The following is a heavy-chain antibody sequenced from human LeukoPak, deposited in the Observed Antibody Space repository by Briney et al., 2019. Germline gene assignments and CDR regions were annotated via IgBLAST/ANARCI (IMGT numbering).Heavy chain of an antibody. V-gene: IGHV3-53*01. J-gene: IGHJ4*02. D-gene: IGHD3-22*01. CDR3: ARDAGDSSGYFFDY. CDR2: IYSGGST. Sequence: GGSLRLSCAASGFTVGSNYMRWVRQAPGKGLEWVSVIYSGGSTYYADDVEGRFTISRDNSKNTLYLQMNSQRADDTAVYYSARDAGDSSGYFFDYWGQGTLVTVSS. CDR1: GFTVGSNY.